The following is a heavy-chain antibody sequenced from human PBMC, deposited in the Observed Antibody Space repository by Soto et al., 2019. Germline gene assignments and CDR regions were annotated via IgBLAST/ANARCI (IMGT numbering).Heavy chain of an antibody. V-gene: IGHV1-8*01. CDR3: RSQWLVRGGGNYFDY. D-gene: IGHD6-19*01. CDR2: MNPNSGNT. CDR1: GYTFTSYD. J-gene: IGHJ4*02. Sequence: GASVKVSCKASGYTFTSYDINWVRQATGQGLEWMGWMNPNSGNTGYAQKFQGRVTMTRNTSISTAYMELSSLRSEDTAVYYPRSQWLVRGGGNYFDYWGQGTLVTVSS.